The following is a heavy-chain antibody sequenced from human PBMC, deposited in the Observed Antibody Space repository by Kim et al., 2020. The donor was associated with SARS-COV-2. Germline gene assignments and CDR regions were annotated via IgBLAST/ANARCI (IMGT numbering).Heavy chain of an antibody. J-gene: IGHJ4*02. CDR1: GSGFTFSSHS. Sequence: GGSLRLSCEASGSGFTFSSHSMNWVRQLPGKRLEWVSYISGVGDRRYYVDSVKGRFIISRDNAKKSLFLQMNSLRDEDTAVYYCARGDDSNAFYYDYWGQGILVTVSS. CDR2: ISGVGDRR. V-gene: IGHV3-48*02. D-gene: IGHD3-22*01. CDR3: ARGDDSNAFYYDY.